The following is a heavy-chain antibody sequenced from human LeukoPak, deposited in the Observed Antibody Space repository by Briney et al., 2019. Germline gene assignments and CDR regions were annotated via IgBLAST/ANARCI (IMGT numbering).Heavy chain of an antibody. CDR1: GFTFSSYA. CDR2: ISGSGGST. V-gene: IGHV3-23*01. J-gene: IGHJ4*02. CDR3: AKDSPSPSYYIDD. Sequence: AGGSLRLSCAASGFTFSSYAMSWVRQAPGKGLEWVSAISGSGGSTYYADSVKGRFTISRDNSKNTLYLQMNSLRAEDTAVYYCAKDSPSPSYYIDDCGQRTLVTVSS.